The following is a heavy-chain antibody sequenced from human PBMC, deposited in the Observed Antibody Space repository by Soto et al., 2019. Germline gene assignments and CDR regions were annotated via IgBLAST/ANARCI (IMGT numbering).Heavy chain of an antibody. D-gene: IGHD6-13*01. V-gene: IGHV4-34*01. CDR2: INHSGST. Sequence: SETLSLTCAVYGGSFSGYYWSWIRQPPGKGLEWIGEINHSGSTNYNPSLKSRVTISVDTSKNQFSLKLSSVTAADSAVYYCARGSGSSWYYYYYGMDVWGQGTTVTVSS. CDR3: ARGSGSSWYYYYYGMDV. CDR1: GGSFSGYY. J-gene: IGHJ6*02.